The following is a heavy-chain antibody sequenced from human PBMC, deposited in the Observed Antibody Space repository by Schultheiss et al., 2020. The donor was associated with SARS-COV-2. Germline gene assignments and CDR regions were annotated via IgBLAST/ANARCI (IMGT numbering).Heavy chain of an antibody. Sequence: SETLSLTCTVSGGSISSYYWSWIRQPPGKGLEWIGYIYYSGSTNYNPSLKSRVTISVDRSKNQFSLKLSSVTAADTAVYYCARDRPGGMIVVVPFDYWGQGTLVTVAS. D-gene: IGHD3-22*01. CDR3: ARDRPGGMIVVVPFDY. V-gene: IGHV4-59*12. CDR1: GGSISSYY. J-gene: IGHJ4*02. CDR2: IYYSGST.